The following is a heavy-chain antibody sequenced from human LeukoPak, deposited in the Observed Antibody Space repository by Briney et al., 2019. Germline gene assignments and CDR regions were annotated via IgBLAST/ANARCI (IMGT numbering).Heavy chain of an antibody. CDR3: ARTQSQSGSYRYYFGY. CDR1: GASVGSAGYY. J-gene: IGHJ4*02. Sequence: KTSETLSLTCTVSGASVGSAGYYWSCIRQPPGGGLEWIGYIYYIRNTNYNPSLKSRVTMSLDPSENQFSLKLNSVTAADTAVYYCARTQSQSGSYRYYFGYWGQGTLVTVSS. D-gene: IGHD1-26*01. V-gene: IGHV4-61*08. CDR2: IYYIRNT.